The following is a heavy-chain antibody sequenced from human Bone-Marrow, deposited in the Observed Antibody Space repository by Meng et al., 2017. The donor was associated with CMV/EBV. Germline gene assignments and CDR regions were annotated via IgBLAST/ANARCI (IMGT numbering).Heavy chain of an antibody. V-gene: IGHV3-21*04. Sequence: GGSLRLSCAASGFTFSSYSMNWVRQAPGKGLEWVSSISSSSSYIYYADSVKGRFTISRDNAKNSLYLQMNSLRAEDTAVYYWARDGRGGYDYGMDVWGQGTTVTVSS. CDR1: GFTFSSYS. D-gene: IGHD3-16*01. CDR2: ISSSSSYI. J-gene: IGHJ6*02. CDR3: ARDGRGGYDYGMDV.